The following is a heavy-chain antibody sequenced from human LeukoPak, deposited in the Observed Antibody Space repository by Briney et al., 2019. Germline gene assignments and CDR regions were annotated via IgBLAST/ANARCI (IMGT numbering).Heavy chain of an antibody. V-gene: IGHV4-39*01. CDR2: IYYSGTT. J-gene: IGHJ6*03. Sequence: SETLSLTCTVSGDSISSRSYYWGWIRQPPEKGLEWIGSIYYSGTTYYNPSLKSRVTISVDTSENQFSLKLGSVTAADTAVYYCARGYIAARLGSYCFYMDVWGKGTTVTVSS. CDR3: ARGYIAARLGSYCFYMDV. CDR1: GDSISSRSYY. D-gene: IGHD6-6*01.